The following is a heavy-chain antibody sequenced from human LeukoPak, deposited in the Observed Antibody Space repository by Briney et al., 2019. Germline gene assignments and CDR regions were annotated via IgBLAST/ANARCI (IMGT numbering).Heavy chain of an antibody. CDR2: ISGSGGST. CDR3: ARDKLMGDSYFVY. CDR1: GFTFTSYA. Sequence: GGTLRLSCAASGFTFTSYAMNWVRQAPGKGLEWVSAISGSGGSTYYADSVKGRFTISRDNSKNTLYLQMNSLRAEDTAVYYYARDKLMGDSYFVYWGQGSLVTVS. J-gene: IGHJ4*02. D-gene: IGHD2-21*02. V-gene: IGHV3-23*01.